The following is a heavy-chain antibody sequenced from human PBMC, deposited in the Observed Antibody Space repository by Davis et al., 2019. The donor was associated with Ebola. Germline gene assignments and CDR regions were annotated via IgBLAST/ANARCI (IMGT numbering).Heavy chain of an antibody. J-gene: IGHJ4*02. CDR1: GGSISSGSYY. Sequence: SETLSLTCTVSGGSISSGSYYWSWIRQPAGKGLEWIGHIYTSGSINYNPSLKSRVTITADTSKNQFSLYLISVTAADTAVYYCARTTSPVYWGQGILVTVSS. V-gene: IGHV4-61*09. CDR3: ARTTSPVY. CDR2: IYTSGSI. D-gene: IGHD4-11*01.